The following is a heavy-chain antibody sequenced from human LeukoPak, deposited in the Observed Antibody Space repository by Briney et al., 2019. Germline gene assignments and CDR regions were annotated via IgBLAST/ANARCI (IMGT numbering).Heavy chain of an antibody. J-gene: IGHJ4*02. V-gene: IGHV4-39*01. D-gene: IGHD5-18*01. CDR2: IYYSKNT. Sequence: SETLSLTCTVSGGSISSSSAYWGWIRQPPGKGLEWIGSIYYSKNTYYNPSLKSRVTISADTSNNQFSLTLGSVSATDTAVYYCVSPRGFSYGYFDYWGQGTLVTVSS. CDR1: GGSISSSSAY. CDR3: VSPRGFSYGYFDY.